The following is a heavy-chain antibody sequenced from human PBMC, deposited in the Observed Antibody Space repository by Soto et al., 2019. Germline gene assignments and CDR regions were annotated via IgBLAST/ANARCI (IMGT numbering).Heavy chain of an antibody. CDR2: IYTSGST. CDR1: GFIVSSNY. Sequence: EVQLVESGGGLVQPGGSLRLSCAASGFIVSSNYMSWVRQAPGKGLEWVSVIYTSGSTYYADSVKGRFTISRDNSKNFVYLQMNSRRAEDTAVYYCARGDGALDVWGQGTLVTVS. CDR3: ARGDGALDV. V-gene: IGHV3-66*01. J-gene: IGHJ3*01. D-gene: IGHD3-10*01.